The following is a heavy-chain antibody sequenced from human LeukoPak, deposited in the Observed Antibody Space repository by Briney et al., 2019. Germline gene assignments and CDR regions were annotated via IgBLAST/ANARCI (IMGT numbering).Heavy chain of an antibody. Sequence: SGPALVKPTQTLTLTCTFSGFSLSTSGMCVSWIRQPPGKGLEWIGYIYYSGSVYYNPSLQSRVTLSVDTSKNQFSLKVSSVTAADTAVYYCARASCSDGSCSTLDYWGQGTLVSVSS. CDR2: IYYSGSV. CDR1: GFSLSTSGMC. J-gene: IGHJ4*02. D-gene: IGHD2-15*01. V-gene: IGHV4-31*03. CDR3: ARASCSDGSCSTLDY.